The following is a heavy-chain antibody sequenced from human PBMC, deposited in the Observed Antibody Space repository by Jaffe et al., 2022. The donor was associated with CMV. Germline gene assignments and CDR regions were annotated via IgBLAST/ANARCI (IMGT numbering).Heavy chain of an antibody. J-gene: IGHJ3*02. D-gene: IGHD6-13*01. V-gene: IGHV3-15*01. CDR1: GFSFSNAW. CDR2: IKSKTTGGAT. Sequence: EVQLVESGGGLVKPGGSLRLSCAASGFSFSNAWMNWVRQAPGKGLEWVGRIKSKTTGGATDYAAPIKGRFTISRDDSKNTLYLQMNSLKSEDTAVYYCTTGVRAGPDAFDIWGQGTMFTVSS. CDR3: TTGVRAGPDAFDI.